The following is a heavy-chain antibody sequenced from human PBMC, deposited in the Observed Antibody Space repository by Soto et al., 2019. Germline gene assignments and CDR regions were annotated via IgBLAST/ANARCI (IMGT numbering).Heavy chain of an antibody. J-gene: IGHJ6*02. Sequence: QVQLVQSGAEVKKPGASVKVSCKACGYTFSSYYMNWVRQARGQGLVWMGIINPSGGSTSYAQKFQGRVTMTRDTSTSTVYMELSSLRSEDTAVYYCARDDIVVVPAAHYYYYGMDVWGQGTTVTVSS. CDR2: INPSGGST. D-gene: IGHD2-2*01. V-gene: IGHV1-46*01. CDR3: ARDDIVVVPAAHYYYYGMDV. CDR1: GYTFSSYY.